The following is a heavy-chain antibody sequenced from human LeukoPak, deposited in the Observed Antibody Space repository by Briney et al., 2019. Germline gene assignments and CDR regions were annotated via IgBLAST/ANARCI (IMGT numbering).Heavy chain of an antibody. CDR2: ISGSGGST. J-gene: IGHJ4*02. D-gene: IGHD3-9*01. CDR1: GFTFSSYA. Sequence: PGGSLRLSCAASGFTFSSYAMSWVRQAPGKGLEWVSAISGSGGSTYYADSVKGRFTISRDNSKNTLYLRMNSLRAEDTAVYYCAKDPYQYDILTGYYLWGQGTLVTVSS. CDR3: AKDPYQYDILTGYYL. V-gene: IGHV3-23*01.